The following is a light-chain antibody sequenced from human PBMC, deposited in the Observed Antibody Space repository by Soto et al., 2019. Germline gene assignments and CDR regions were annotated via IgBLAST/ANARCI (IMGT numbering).Light chain of an antibody. V-gene: IGLV2-14*01. CDR2: EVS. Sequence: QPASVSGSPGQSITISCTGTSSDVGGYNYVSWYQQHPGKAPKLMIYEVSNRPSGVSNRFSGSKSGNTASLTISGLQAEDEADYYCSSYTRNSTLVFGGGTKLTVL. CDR3: SSYTRNSTLV. CDR1: SSDVGGYNY. J-gene: IGLJ2*01.